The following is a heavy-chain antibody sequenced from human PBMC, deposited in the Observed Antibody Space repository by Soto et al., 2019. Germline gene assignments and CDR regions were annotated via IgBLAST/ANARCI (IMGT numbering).Heavy chain of an antibody. CDR3: AFYSSSPKNWFDP. D-gene: IGHD6-13*01. CDR2: IYYSGST. J-gene: IGHJ5*02. Sequence: SETLSLTCTVSGGSISSSSYYWGWIRQPPGKGLEWIGSIYYSGSTYYNPSLKSRVTISVDTSKNQFSLKLSSVTAADTAVYYCAFYSSSPKNWFDPWGQGTLVTVSS. V-gene: IGHV4-39*01. CDR1: GGSISSSSYY.